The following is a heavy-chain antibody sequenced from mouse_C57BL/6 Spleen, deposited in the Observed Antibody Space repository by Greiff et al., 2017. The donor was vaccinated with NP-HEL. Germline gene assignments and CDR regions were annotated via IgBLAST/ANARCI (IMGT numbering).Heavy chain of an antibody. J-gene: IGHJ4*01. V-gene: IGHV5-17*01. Sequence: EVMLVESGGGLVKPGGSLKLSCAASGFTFSDYGMHWVRQAPEQGLEWVAYISSGSSTIYYADKVKGRFTISRDNAKNTLFLQMTSLRSEDTAMYYCARPGGYGAMDYWGQGTSVTVSS. CDR3: ARPGGYGAMDY. CDR1: GFTFSDYG. CDR2: ISSGSSTI. D-gene: IGHD1-1*02.